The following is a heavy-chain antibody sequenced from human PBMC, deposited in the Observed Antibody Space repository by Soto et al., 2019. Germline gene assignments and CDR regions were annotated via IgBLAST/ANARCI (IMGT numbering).Heavy chain of an antibody. CDR2: ISGSGGST. V-gene: IGHV3-23*01. D-gene: IGHD3-9*01. Sequence: PAGCLRLACAASGFTFNSYAMSWVRKAPGKGLEWVSAISGSGGSTYYADSVKGRFTISRDNSKNTLYLQMNSLRAEDTAVYYCAKDEYYDILTGYPFDYWGQGTLVTVS. CDR1: GFTFNSYA. CDR3: AKDEYYDILTGYPFDY. J-gene: IGHJ4*02.